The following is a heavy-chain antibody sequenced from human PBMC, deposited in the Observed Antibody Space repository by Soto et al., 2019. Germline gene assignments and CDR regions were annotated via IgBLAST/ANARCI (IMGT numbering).Heavy chain of an antibody. D-gene: IGHD3-16*01. CDR1: GFTFRSYV. CDR3: ARWGTTGGLAV. V-gene: IGHV3-30*19. Sequence: QVQLVASGGGVVQPGTSLRVSCVGSGFTFRSYVIHWVRQAPGKGLEWVALTSYDGSDKYYGDSVRGRFTISRDNSRNTVDLQMDSLRLEDTALYYCARWGTTGGLAVWGQGTLVS. CDR2: TSYDGSDK. J-gene: IGHJ1*01.